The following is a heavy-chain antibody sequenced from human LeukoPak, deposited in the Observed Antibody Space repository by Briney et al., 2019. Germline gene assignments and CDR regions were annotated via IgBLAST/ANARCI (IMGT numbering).Heavy chain of an antibody. V-gene: IGHV4-39*07. CDR1: GASISSTTYY. CDR2: MYYNGST. Sequence: SKTLSLTCTVSGASISSTTYYWGWIRQPPGKGLEWIGTMYYNGSTYNNPSLKSRVTISGDTSKNQFSLKLSSVTAADTAVYYCARESRDDNNNYRPLDYWGQGTLVTVSS. D-gene: IGHD4-11*01. J-gene: IGHJ4*02. CDR3: ARESRDDNNNYRPLDY.